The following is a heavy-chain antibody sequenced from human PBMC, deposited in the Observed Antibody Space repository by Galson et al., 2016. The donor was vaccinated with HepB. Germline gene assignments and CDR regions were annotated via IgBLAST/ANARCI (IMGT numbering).Heavy chain of an antibody. J-gene: IGHJ1*01. CDR1: AGSVSSGGYY. V-gene: IGHV4-31*03. CDR3: ARGYSYGGGIY. D-gene: IGHD5-18*01. CDR2: IYYSGST. Sequence: TLSLTCTVSAGSVSSGGYYWSWIRQHAGKGLEWIGYIYYSGSTYYNPSLKSRVTMSIDTSKNQFSLKMTSVTAADTAVYYCARGYSYGGGIYWGRGTLVTVSS.